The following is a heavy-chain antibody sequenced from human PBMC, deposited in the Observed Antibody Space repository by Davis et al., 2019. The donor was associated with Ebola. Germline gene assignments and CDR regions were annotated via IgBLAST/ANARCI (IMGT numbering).Heavy chain of an antibody. CDR2: INPNSGGT. J-gene: IGHJ5*02. V-gene: IGHV1-2*02. CDR3: ARIRCGGDCYSFDP. Sequence: ASVKVSCKASGYTFTGYYMHWVRQAPGQGLEWMGWINPNSGGTNYAQKFQGRVTMTRDTSISTAYMELSRLRSDDTAVYYCARIRCGGDCYSFDPWGQGTLVTVSS. CDR1: GYTFTGYY. D-gene: IGHD2-21*02.